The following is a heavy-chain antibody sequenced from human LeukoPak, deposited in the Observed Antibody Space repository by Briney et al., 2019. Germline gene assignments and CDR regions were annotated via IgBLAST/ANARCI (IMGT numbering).Heavy chain of an antibody. CDR3: AKGTDSVLRSFDWLLARFYYYGMDV. V-gene: IGHV3-30*18. D-gene: IGHD3-9*01. Sequence: GGTLRLSCAAPGFTFSSYGIHRVRQAPRKQLQRGAVISYHGSNKYYADSVKGRFTISRDNSKNTLYLQMNSLRAEDTAVYYCAKGTDSVLRSFDWLLARFYYYGMDVWGQGTTVTVSS. CDR2: ISYHGSNK. CDR1: GFTFSSYG. J-gene: IGHJ6*02.